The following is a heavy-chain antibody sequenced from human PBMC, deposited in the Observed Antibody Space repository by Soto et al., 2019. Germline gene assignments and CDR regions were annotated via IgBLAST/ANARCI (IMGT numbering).Heavy chain of an antibody. J-gene: IGHJ6*02. CDR3: ARGWYYDFWSGYHEGLYYYYGMDV. CDR2: ISAYNGNT. Sequence: ASVKVSCKASGHTFTSYGISWVRQAPGQGLEWMGWISAYNGNTNYAQKLQGRVTMTTDTSTSTAYMELRSLRSDDTAVYYCARGWYYDFWSGYHEGLYYYYGMDVWGQGTTVTVSS. CDR1: GHTFTSYG. V-gene: IGHV1-18*04. D-gene: IGHD3-3*01.